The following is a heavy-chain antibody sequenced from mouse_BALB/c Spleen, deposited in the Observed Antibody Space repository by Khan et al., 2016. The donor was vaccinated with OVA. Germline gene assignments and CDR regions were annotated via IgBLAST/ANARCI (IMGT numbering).Heavy chain of an antibody. CDR2: IKYSGST. CDR1: GYSITSDYA. D-gene: IGHD1-1*01. Sequence: EVELVESGPGLVKPSQSLSLTCTVTGYSITSDYAWNWIRQFPENKLEWMGYIKYSGSTSYNPSLKSRISISRDTSKNQFFLQLNSVTTEDTATYYSARSGTISTVVVTDFDFWGQGTTLTVSS. J-gene: IGHJ2*01. V-gene: IGHV3-2*02. CDR3: ARSGTISTVVVTDFDF.